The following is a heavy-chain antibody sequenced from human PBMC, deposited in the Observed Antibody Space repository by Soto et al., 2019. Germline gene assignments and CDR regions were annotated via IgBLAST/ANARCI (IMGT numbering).Heavy chain of an antibody. Sequence: NPSETLSLTCTVSGGSISSYYWSWIRQPPGKGLEWIGYIYYSGSTNYNPSLKSRVTISVDTSKNQFSLKLSSVTAADTAVYYCARDMWARGYMDVWGKGTTVTVSS. V-gene: IGHV4-59*01. CDR1: GGSISSYY. D-gene: IGHD1-26*01. CDR3: ARDMWARGYMDV. CDR2: IYYSGST. J-gene: IGHJ6*03.